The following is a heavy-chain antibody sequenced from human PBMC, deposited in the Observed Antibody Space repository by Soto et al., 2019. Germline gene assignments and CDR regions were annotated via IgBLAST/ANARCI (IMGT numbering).Heavy chain of an antibody. Sequence: QVQLVQSGAEVKKPGASVKVSCKASGYTFTSYYMYCVRQAPGQGLEWMGIINPSGGSTSYAQKFQGRVTMTRDTSTSTVYMELSSLRSEDTAVYYCARLVRPIFGVGQPDYYYYGMDVWGQGTTVTVSS. CDR2: INPSGGST. V-gene: IGHV1-46*01. D-gene: IGHD3-3*01. CDR1: GYTFTSYY. CDR3: ARLVRPIFGVGQPDYYYYGMDV. J-gene: IGHJ6*02.